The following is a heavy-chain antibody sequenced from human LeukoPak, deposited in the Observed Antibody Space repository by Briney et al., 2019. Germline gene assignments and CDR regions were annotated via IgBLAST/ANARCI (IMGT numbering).Heavy chain of an antibody. D-gene: IGHD3-3*01. CDR1: GFTFSSYA. CDR3: ASLEWLSTTHYGMDV. J-gene: IGHJ6*02. CDR2: ISYDGSNK. V-gene: IGHV3-30-3*01. Sequence: PGGSLRLSCAASGFTFSSYAMHWVRQAPGKGLEWVAVISYDGSNKYYADSVKGRFTISRDNFKNTLYLQMNSLRAEDTAVYYCASLEWLSTTHYGMDVWGQGTTVTVSS.